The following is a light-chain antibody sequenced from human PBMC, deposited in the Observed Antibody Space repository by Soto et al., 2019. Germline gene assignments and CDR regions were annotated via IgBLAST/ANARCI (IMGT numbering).Light chain of an antibody. CDR2: EVN. CDR3: SSYTTTNTYV. J-gene: IGLJ1*01. Sequence: QSVLTQPASVSGSPGQSITISCTGTSSDVGGYNYVSWYQQYPGKAPKLMIYEVNNRPSGVSNRFSGSKSGNTASLTISGLQAEDEADYYCSSYTTTNTYVFGNGTKVTVL. CDR1: SSDVGGYNY. V-gene: IGLV2-14*01.